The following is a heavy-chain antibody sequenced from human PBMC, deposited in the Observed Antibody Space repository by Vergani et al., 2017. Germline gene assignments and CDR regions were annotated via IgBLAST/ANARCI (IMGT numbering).Heavy chain of an antibody. CDR1: GYSIGSGFY. Sequence: QVRLEESGPGLVKPSETLSLTCSVSGYSIGSGFYWAWIRQSPGEGLQWLTRIHNRGKTYHNPSLKSRVSVSLDTSKTRFSLNLTSVTATDTAVYYCARSQGDYWYFDLWGPGSLVTVSS. CDR2: IHNRGKT. CDR3: ARSQGDYWYFDL. J-gene: IGHJ2*01. D-gene: IGHD2-21*01. V-gene: IGHV4-38-2*01.